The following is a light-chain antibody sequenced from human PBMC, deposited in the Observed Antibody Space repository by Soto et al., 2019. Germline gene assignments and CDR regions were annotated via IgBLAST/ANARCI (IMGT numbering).Light chain of an antibody. CDR1: SSDVGGYNY. V-gene: IGLV2-11*01. CDR2: DVS. J-gene: IGLJ1*01. CDR3: CSYAGSYTFAV. Sequence: QSVLTQPRSVSGSPGQSVTISCTGTSSDVGGYNYVSWYQQHPGKAPKLMIYDVSKRPSGVPDRFSGSKSGNTASLTISGLQAEEEADDYCCSYAGSYTFAVFGTGTKLTVL.